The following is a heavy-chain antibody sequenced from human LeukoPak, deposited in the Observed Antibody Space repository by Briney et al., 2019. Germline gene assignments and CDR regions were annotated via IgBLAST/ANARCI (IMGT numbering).Heavy chain of an antibody. Sequence: KPSETLSLTCTVSGGSIRSSYYCWGWIRQPPGKGLEWIGEINHSGSTNYNPSLKSRVTISVDTSKNQFSLKLSSVTAADTAVYYCARVSRYDYVWGSYRSRPFYFDYWGQGILVTVSS. CDR2: INHSGST. V-gene: IGHV4-39*07. CDR1: GGSIRSSYYC. J-gene: IGHJ4*02. CDR3: ARVSRYDYVWGSYRSRPFYFDY. D-gene: IGHD3-16*02.